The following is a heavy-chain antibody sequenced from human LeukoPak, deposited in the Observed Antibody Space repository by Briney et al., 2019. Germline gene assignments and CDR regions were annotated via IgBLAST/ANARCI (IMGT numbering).Heavy chain of an antibody. Sequence: GGSLRLSCAASGFTFSSYAMSWVRQAPGKGLEWVSAISGSGGSTYYADSVKGRFTVSRDNSKNTLYLQMNSLRAEDTAVYYCAKSRVGYVALDYWGQGTLVTVSS. CDR2: ISGSGGST. J-gene: IGHJ4*02. CDR3: AKSRVGYVALDY. CDR1: GFTFSSYA. V-gene: IGHV3-23*01. D-gene: IGHD5-12*01.